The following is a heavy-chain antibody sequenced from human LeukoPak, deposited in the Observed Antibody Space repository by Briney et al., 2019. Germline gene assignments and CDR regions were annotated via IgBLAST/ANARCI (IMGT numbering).Heavy chain of an antibody. J-gene: IGHJ6*02. CDR2: IYYSGST. CDR1: GGSISSYD. Sequence: PSETLSLTCTVSGGSISSYDWSWIRQPPGKGLEWIGYIYYSGSTNYNPSLKSRVTISVDTSKNQFSLKLSSVTAADTAVYYRARRVAAAGTDGMAVWRQGTTVTVSS. V-gene: IGHV4-59*08. CDR3: ARRVAAAGTDGMAV. D-gene: IGHD6-13*01.